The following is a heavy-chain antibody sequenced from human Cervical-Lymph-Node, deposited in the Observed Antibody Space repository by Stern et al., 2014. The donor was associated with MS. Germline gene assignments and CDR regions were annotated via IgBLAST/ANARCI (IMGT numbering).Heavy chain of an antibody. CDR2: IIPVLGTT. Sequence: QVQLVESGAEVRKPGSSVKVSCKASEGTFSNSGISWVRQARGQGLEWMGGIIPVLGTTIYAQKFQGRATISADKSTTTAFMELRSLTSEDTGIYYCARDLGLGPSAYWGQGSLVTVSS. V-gene: IGHV1-69*06. J-gene: IGHJ4*02. D-gene: IGHD1-26*01. CDR3: ARDLGLGPSAY. CDR1: EGTFSNSG.